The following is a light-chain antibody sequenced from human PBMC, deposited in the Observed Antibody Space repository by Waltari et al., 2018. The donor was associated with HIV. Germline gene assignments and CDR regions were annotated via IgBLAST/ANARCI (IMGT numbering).Light chain of an antibody. Sequence: QSVLTQPPSASGTPGQRVTISCSGSSSNIGRNTVTWYQQLPGAAPNLLIYSNNQRPSGVPDQFSGSTSGTSASLAISGLQSEDEADYYCAAWDDSLNGYVFGTGTKVTVL. CDR1: SSNIGRNT. J-gene: IGLJ1*01. CDR2: SNN. V-gene: IGLV1-44*01. CDR3: AAWDDSLNGYV.